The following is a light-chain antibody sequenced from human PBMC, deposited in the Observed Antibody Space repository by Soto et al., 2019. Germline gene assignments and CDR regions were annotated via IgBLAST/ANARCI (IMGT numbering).Light chain of an antibody. Sequence: IVMPQSPATLSVSPGERATLSCRASQTVLTNLAWYQQKPGQAPRLLIYGASTRATGVPARFSGSGSGTEFTLTISSLQSEDFAVYYCQQYNNWPITFGQGTRLEIK. CDR3: QQYNNWPIT. CDR1: QTVLTN. J-gene: IGKJ5*01. V-gene: IGKV3-15*01. CDR2: GAS.